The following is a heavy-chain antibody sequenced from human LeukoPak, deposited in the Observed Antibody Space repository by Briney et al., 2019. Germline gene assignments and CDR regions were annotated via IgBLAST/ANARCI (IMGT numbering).Heavy chain of an antibody. Sequence: ASVKVSCKASGHTFVSYNIDWVRQAAGQGLEWMGWISPNIGDTGYAQRFQGRVTMTRNISISTVYMELSSLTSGDTAVYYCASLVRGIPHWGQGTQVTVSS. CDR2: ISPNIGDT. CDR3: ASLVRGIPH. V-gene: IGHV1-8*01. D-gene: IGHD3-10*01. CDR1: GHTFVSYN. J-gene: IGHJ4*02.